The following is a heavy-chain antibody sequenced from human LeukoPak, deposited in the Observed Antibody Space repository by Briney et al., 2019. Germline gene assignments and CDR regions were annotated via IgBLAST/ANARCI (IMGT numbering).Heavy chain of an antibody. J-gene: IGHJ4*02. Sequence: GGSLRLSCSASGFTFNRREMAWVRQAPGKGLEWVSSISSSSSYIYYADSVKGRFTISRDNAKNSLYLQMNSLRAEDTAVYYCARGLGRGSYFSFFDYWGQGTLVTVSS. CDR3: ARGLGRGSYFSFFDY. D-gene: IGHD1-26*01. CDR2: ISSSSSYI. V-gene: IGHV3-21*01. CDR1: GFTFNRRE.